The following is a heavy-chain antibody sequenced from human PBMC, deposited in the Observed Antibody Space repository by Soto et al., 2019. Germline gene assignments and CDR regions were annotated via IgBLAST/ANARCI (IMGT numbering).Heavy chain of an antibody. D-gene: IGHD2-8*01. J-gene: IGHJ6*02. Sequence: GRSLRLSCAADGFTLSSDPMSCVHQAPGKWLEWVSAISGSGGSTYYADSVKGRFTISRDNSKNTLYLQMNSLRAEDPAVYYCAKDRDCTDGVCYYYYYYGRDVWVQGTTVTVSS. CDR2: ISGSGGST. CDR3: AKDRDCTDGVCYYYYYYGRDV. V-gene: IGHV3-23*01. CDR1: GFTLSSDP.